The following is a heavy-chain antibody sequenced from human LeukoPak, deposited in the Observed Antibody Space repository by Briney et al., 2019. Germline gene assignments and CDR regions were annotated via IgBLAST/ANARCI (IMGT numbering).Heavy chain of an antibody. CDR3: ARDRVTVTTYYDYYYYMDV. V-gene: IGHV4-39*07. CDR1: GGSISSSSYY. D-gene: IGHD4-17*01. Sequence: SETLSLTCTVSGGSISSSSYYWGWIRQPPGKGLEWIGSIYYSGSTYYNPSLKSRVTISVDTSKNQFSLKLSSVTTADTAVYYCARDRVTVTTYYDYYYYMDVWGKGTTVTISS. CDR2: IYYSGST. J-gene: IGHJ6*03.